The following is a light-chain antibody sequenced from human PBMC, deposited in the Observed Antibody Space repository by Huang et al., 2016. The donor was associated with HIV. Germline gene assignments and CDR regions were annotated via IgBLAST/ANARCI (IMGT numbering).Light chain of an antibody. V-gene: IGKV2-30*01. J-gene: IGKJ1*01. Sequence: DVLLTQSPLSLPVTLGQPAFTTCKSNQSLVYGDGNIYLNWFHQRPGHSPRRLIYKLSNRDSGVPDRFSAGGSGTDFTLWISEVEAEDVGDYYCMQASHGAATFGQGTRVDIK. CDR2: KLS. CDR3: MQASHGAAT. CDR1: QSLVYGDGNIY.